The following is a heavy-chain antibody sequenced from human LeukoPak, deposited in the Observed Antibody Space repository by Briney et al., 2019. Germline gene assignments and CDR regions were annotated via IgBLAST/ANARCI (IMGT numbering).Heavy chain of an antibody. CDR2: IIGSGSST. V-gene: IGHV3-23*01. D-gene: IGHD6-25*01. J-gene: IGHJ4*02. CDR1: GFTFSSYS. CDR3: AKGKRLLDY. Sequence: GGSLRLSCAAFGFTFSSYSMNWVRQAPGKGLEWISCIIGSGSSTYYADSVKGRFTISRDIFQNTLYLQMNSLRAEDTAVYYCAKGKRLLDYWGQGTLVTVSS.